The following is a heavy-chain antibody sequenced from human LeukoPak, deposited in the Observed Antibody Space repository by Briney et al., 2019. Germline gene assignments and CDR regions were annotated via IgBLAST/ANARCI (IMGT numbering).Heavy chain of an antibody. J-gene: IGHJ6*02. CDR1: GGSISSGGYY. CDR3: ARHVPSGWHYCYYGMDV. Sequence: PSETLSLTCTVSGGSISSGGYYWSWIRQHPGKGLEWIGYIYYSGSTYYNPSLKSRVTISVDTSKNQFSLKLSSVTAADTAVYYCARHVPSGWHYCYYGMDVWGQGTTVTVSS. CDR2: IYYSGST. V-gene: IGHV4-31*03. D-gene: IGHD6-19*01.